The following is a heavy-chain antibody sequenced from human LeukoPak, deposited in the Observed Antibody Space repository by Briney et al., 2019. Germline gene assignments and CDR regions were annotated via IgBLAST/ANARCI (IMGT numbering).Heavy chain of an antibody. Sequence: ASVKVSCKASGYTFTSYYMHWVRQAPGQGLEWMGIINPSGGSTSYAQKFQGRVIMTRDTSTSTVYMELSSLRSEDTAVYYCARAKESSSSGVGNWFDPWGQGTLVTVSS. V-gene: IGHV1-46*01. J-gene: IGHJ5*02. CDR2: INPSGGST. CDR1: GYTFTSYY. D-gene: IGHD6-6*01. CDR3: ARAKESSSSGVGNWFDP.